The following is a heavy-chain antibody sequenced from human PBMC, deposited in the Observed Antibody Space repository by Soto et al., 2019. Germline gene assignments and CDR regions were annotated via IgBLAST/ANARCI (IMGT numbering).Heavy chain of an antibody. D-gene: IGHD1-20*01. Sequence: KPSETLSLTCAVSGASISGSYYYWAWLRQSPGKGPEWIGSVFYTGFTSYNPSLESRVSVSVDTSKSQFTLKLSAVTAADTAVYYCATSQKGYNWNYFDHWGQGALVPVSS. CDR3: ATSQKGYNWNYFDH. CDR2: VFYTGFT. V-gene: IGHV4-39*01. CDR1: GASISGSYYY. J-gene: IGHJ4*02.